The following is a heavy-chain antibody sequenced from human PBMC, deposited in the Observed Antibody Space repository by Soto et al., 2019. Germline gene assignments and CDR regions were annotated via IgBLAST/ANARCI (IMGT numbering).Heavy chain of an antibody. D-gene: IGHD3-3*01. CDR2: IYSGGST. Sequence: PGGSLRLSCAASGFTVSSNYMSWVRQAPGKGLEWVSVIYSGGSTYYADSEKGRFTISRDNSENTLYLQMNSLRAEDTAVYYCARDTSYYDFWSGYYKAHYYYYMDVGGKGTTVTVSS. V-gene: IGHV3-66*01. CDR3: ARDTSYYDFWSGYYKAHYYYYMDV. CDR1: GFTVSSNY. J-gene: IGHJ6*03.